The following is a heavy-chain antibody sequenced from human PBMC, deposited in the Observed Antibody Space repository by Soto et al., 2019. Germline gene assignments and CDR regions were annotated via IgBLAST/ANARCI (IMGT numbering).Heavy chain of an antibody. V-gene: IGHV1-2*02. CDR2: INPNSGMT. CDR3: ARTEMTTLPKFAY. D-gene: IGHD4-17*01. J-gene: IGHJ4*02. Sequence: ASVKFSCKASGYTFTCYYLHWVRQAPGQDLEWMGWINPNSGMTNSAQKFEGRVTMTRDTSITTAYMELSRLNSDETAVYYCARTEMTTLPKFAYWGQGTQVTVSS. CDR1: GYTFTCYY.